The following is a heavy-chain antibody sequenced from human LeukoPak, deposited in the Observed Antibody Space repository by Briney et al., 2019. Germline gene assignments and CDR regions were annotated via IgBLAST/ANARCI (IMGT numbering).Heavy chain of an antibody. Sequence: GASVKVSCKASGYTFTSYDNNWVRQATGQGLEWMGWINPNSGGTNYAQKFQGRVTMTRDTSITTAYMELSRLRSDDTAVYYCARNIWFGESADAFDIWGQGTMVTVSS. CDR1: GYTFTSYD. D-gene: IGHD3-10*01. J-gene: IGHJ3*02. V-gene: IGHV1-2*02. CDR3: ARNIWFGESADAFDI. CDR2: INPNSGGT.